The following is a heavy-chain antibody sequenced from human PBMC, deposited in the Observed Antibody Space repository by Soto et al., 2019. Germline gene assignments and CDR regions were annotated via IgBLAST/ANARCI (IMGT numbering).Heavy chain of an antibody. CDR2: ISGSGGST. CDR3: AKDSVVVVVAATNCDY. Sequence: EVQLLESGGGLVQPGGSLRLSCAASGFTFSSYAMSWVRQAPGKGLEWVSAISGSGGSTYYADSVKGRFTISRDNSKNTLYLKMNSLSAEDTAVYYCAKDSVVVVVAATNCDYWGQGTLVTFAS. D-gene: IGHD2-15*01. J-gene: IGHJ4*02. V-gene: IGHV3-23*01. CDR1: GFTFSSYA.